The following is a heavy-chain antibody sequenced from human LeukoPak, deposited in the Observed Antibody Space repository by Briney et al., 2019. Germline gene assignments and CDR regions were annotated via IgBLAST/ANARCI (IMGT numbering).Heavy chain of an antibody. CDR1: GGSISSYY. Sequence: SETLSLTCTVSGGSISSYYWSWIRQPPGKGLEWIGYIYYSGSTNYNPSLKSRVTISVDTSKNQFSLKLSSVTAADTAVYYCARAQWTGDLSYNWFDPWGQGTLVTVSS. CDR2: IYYSGST. V-gene: IGHV4-59*01. CDR3: ARAQWTGDLSYNWFDP. D-gene: IGHD3/OR15-3a*01. J-gene: IGHJ5*02.